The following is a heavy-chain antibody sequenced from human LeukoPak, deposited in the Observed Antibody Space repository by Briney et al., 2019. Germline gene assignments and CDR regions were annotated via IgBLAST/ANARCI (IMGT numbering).Heavy chain of an antibody. V-gene: IGHV1-3*03. J-gene: IGHJ4*02. Sequence: WASVKVSCKASGYSFTGHYIHWVRQAPGQGLEWMGWINAGNGNTKYSQEFQGRVTITRDTSASTAYMELSSLRSEDMAVYYCARDSESLLGYCSSTSCYDHYFDYWGQGTLVTVSS. CDR2: INAGNGNT. CDR3: ARDSESLLGYCSSTSCYDHYFDY. CDR1: GYSFTGHY. D-gene: IGHD2-2*01.